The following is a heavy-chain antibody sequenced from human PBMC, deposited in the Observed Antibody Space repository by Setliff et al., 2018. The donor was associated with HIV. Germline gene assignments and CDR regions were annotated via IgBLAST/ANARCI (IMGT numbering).Heavy chain of an antibody. V-gene: IGHV3-7*01. Sequence: LRLSCVASKFIFSSYSMSWVRQAPGKGLEWVAKIKQDGSDKYYVDSVKGRFTISRDNAKNSLYLQMNSLRVEDTAVYYCARDAITLIRGITAFDYWGQGTLVTVSS. D-gene: IGHD3-10*01. CDR1: KFIFSSYS. J-gene: IGHJ4*02. CDR2: IKQDGSDK. CDR3: ARDAITLIRGITAFDY.